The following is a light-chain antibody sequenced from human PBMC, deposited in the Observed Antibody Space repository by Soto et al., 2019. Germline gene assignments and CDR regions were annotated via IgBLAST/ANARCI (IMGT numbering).Light chain of an antibody. CDR2: DAS. J-gene: IGKJ2*01. CDR3: QQRNNWAET. Sequence: EIVLTQSPASLSLSPGERATLSCRASQSISSHLAWYQQKPGHSPRLLIYDASTRAAGIPVRFSGSGSVTDFTLTISSLEPEDIAIYYCQQRNNWAETFGQGNKVDMK. CDR1: QSISSH. V-gene: IGKV3-11*01.